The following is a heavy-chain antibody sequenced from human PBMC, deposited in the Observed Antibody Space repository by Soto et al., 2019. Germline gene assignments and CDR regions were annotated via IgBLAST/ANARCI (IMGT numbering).Heavy chain of an antibody. CDR3: ARGGLDYIWGSYHPFDH. D-gene: IGHD3-16*02. Sequence: SDTLSLTLEGCSGSFSSSYLSWMLRTPVNWLECIGEINHSGSTNYNPSVKSRVTRSVDTSKNQFSLKLSSVAAADTAVYYCARGGLDYIWGSYHPFDHWGQGTLVTVSS. CDR1: SGSFSSSY. CDR2: INHSGST. V-gene: IGHV4-34*01. J-gene: IGHJ4*02.